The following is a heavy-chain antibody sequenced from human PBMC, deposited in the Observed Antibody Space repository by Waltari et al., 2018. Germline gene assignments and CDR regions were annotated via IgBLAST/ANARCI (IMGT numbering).Heavy chain of an antibody. CDR2: ISSSGSTI. Sequence: QVQLVESGGGLVKPGGSLRLSCAASGFTFSDYSMRWVRQAPGKGLEWISYISSSGSTIYSADSVKGRFTISRDNAKNSLYLQMNSLRADDTAVYYCARVGSLGRWFGESRDAFDIWGQRTMVTVSS. V-gene: IGHV3-11*01. CDR3: ARVGSLGRWFGESRDAFDI. J-gene: IGHJ3*02. CDR1: GFTFSDYS. D-gene: IGHD3-10*01.